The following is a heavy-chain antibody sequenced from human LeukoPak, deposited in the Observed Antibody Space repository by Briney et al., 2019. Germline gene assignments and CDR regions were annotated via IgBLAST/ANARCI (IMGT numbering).Heavy chain of an antibody. CDR1: GFTFSSYS. Sequence: PGGSLRLSCAGSGFTFSSYSMNWVRQAPGKGLEWVSSISTSSSYIYYADSVKGRFTISRDDSKGVAYLQMNSLKTEDTAVYYCTRDQTPYYWGQGTLVTVSS. J-gene: IGHJ4*02. V-gene: IGHV3-21*03. CDR3: TRDQTPYY. CDR2: ISTSSSYI.